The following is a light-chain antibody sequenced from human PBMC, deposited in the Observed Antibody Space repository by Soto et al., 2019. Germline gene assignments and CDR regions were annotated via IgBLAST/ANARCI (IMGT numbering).Light chain of an antibody. CDR2: DVS. CDR1: NNDVGAYNY. CDR3: SSYAGSNHVV. V-gene: IGLV2-14*03. Sequence: QSALTQPASVSGSPGQSITISCTGSNNDVGAYNYVSWYQQHPGKAPKTMIYDVSNRPSGVSNRFSGSKSGNTASLTVSGLQAEDEADYYCSSYAGSNHVVFGGGTKLTVL. J-gene: IGLJ2*01.